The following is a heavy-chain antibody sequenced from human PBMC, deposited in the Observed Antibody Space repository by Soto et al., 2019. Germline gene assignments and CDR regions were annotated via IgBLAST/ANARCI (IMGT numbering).Heavy chain of an antibody. CDR3: ARDTGTYYYDSSGQEAFDI. D-gene: IGHD3-22*01. J-gene: IGHJ3*02. Sequence: ASVKVSCKASGYTFTSYGISWVRQAPGQGLEWMGWISAYNGNTNYAQKLQGRVTMTTDTSTSTAYMELRSLRSDDTAVYYCARDTGTYYYDSSGQEAFDIWGQGTMVPVSS. V-gene: IGHV1-18*01. CDR1: GYTFTSYG. CDR2: ISAYNGNT.